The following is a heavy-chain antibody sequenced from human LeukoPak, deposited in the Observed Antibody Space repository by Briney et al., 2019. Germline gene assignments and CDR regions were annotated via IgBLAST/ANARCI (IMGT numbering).Heavy chain of an antibody. Sequence: GGSLRLSCAASGFIFRSYGMSWVRQAPGKGLEWVSGISSSGGTTHYADSVQGRFTISRDNSKNTLYLQMNSLRAEDTAVYYCAKDDGSGSYYYWGQGTLVTVSS. CDR2: ISSSGGTT. CDR3: AKDDGSGSYYY. J-gene: IGHJ4*02. V-gene: IGHV3-23*01. D-gene: IGHD3-10*01. CDR1: GFIFRSYG.